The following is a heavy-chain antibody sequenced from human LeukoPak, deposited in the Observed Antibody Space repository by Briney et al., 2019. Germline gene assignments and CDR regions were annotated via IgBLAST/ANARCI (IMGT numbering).Heavy chain of an antibody. D-gene: IGHD6-13*01. J-gene: IGHJ4*02. CDR2: INPNSGDT. CDR3: AKSAQYSSAWFTGSFDY. CDR1: GYSFTNYG. V-gene: IGHV1-2*02. Sequence: GASVKVSCKASGYSFTNYGISWVRQAPGQGLEWAGWINPNSGDTHYAQTFQGRVTMTRDTSINAAYMELRRVRSDDTAVYYCAKSAQYSSAWFTGSFDYWGQGTLVTVSS.